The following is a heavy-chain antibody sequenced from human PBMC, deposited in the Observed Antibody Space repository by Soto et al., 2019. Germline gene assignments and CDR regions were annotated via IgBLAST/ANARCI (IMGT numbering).Heavy chain of an antibody. CDR1: GGSFSGYY. D-gene: IGHD4-4*01. CDR3: ARGRGRVTTYYYYYGMDV. CDR2: INHSGST. V-gene: IGHV4-34*01. J-gene: IGHJ6*02. Sequence: PSEILSLTCAVYGGSFSGYYWSWIRQPPGKGLEWIGEINHSGSTNYNPSLKSRVTISVDTSKNQFSLKLSSVTAADTAVYYCARGRGRVTTYYYYYGMDVWGQGTTVTVSS.